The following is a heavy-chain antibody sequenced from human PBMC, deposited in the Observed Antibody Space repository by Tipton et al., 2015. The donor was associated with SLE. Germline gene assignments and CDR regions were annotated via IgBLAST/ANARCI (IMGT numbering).Heavy chain of an antibody. CDR3: AREPYYYDSSGYYTDAFDI. V-gene: IGHV4-59*11. CDR2: IYYSGST. CDR1: GGSISSHY. Sequence: TLSLTCTVSGGSISSHYWSWIRQPPGKGLEWFGYIYYSGSTNYNPPLKSRVTISVDTSKNQFSLKLSSVTAADTAVYYCAREPYYYDSSGYYTDAFDIWGQGTMVTVSS. D-gene: IGHD3-22*01. J-gene: IGHJ3*02.